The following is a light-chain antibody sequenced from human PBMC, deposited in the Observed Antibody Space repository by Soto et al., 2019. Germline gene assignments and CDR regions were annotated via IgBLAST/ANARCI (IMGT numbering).Light chain of an antibody. CDR2: DVR. CDR3: CSYAGTYTYV. CDR1: SSDVGGYNY. J-gene: IGLJ1*01. V-gene: IGLV2-11*01. Sequence: QSALTQPRSVSGSPGQSVTISCTGTSSDVGGYNYVSWYQQYPGKAPKLMIYDVRKRPSGVPDRFSGSKSGNTASLTISGLQAEDEADYYCCSYAGTYTYVFGTGTKLTVL.